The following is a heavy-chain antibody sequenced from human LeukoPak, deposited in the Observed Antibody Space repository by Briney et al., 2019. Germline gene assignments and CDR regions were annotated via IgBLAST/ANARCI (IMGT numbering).Heavy chain of an antibody. CDR3: ARDLSGVTGYTYGRGIDY. CDR2: IKQDGSEK. Sequence: SGGSLRLSCAASGFTFSDFWMSWVRQAPGKGLEWVANIKQDGSEKYYVDSVKGRFTISRDNAKTSLYLQMNSLRAEDTAVYYCARDLSGVTGYTYGRGIDYWGQGTLVTVSS. CDR1: GFTFSDFW. J-gene: IGHJ4*02. V-gene: IGHV3-7*01. D-gene: IGHD5-18*01.